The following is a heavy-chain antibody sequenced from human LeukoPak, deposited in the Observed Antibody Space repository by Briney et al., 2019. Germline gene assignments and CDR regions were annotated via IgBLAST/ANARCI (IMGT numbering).Heavy chain of an antibody. V-gene: IGHV4-59*12. Sequence: SETLSLTCTVSGGYISSYYWSWIRQPPGKGLEWIGYIYYSGSTNYNPSLKSPITISIATSKNQFSLDLSSVTAADTAVYYCARGIYRVRGLVGGFDYWGQGTLVPVSS. J-gene: IGHJ4*02. CDR3: ARGIYRVRGLVGGFDY. D-gene: IGHD3-10*01. CDR2: IYYSGST. CDR1: GGYISSYY.